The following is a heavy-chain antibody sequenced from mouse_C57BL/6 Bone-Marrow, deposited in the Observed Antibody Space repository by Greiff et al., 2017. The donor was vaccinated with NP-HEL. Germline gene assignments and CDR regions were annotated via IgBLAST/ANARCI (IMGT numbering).Heavy chain of an antibody. CDR3: ARGGYYYGSSYYWYFDV. D-gene: IGHD1-1*01. CDR1: GFTFSDYG. Sequence: EVQLVASGGGLVKPGGSLKLSCAASGFTFSDYGMHWVRQAPEKGLEWVAYISSGSSTIYYADTVKGRFTISRDNAKNTLFLQMTSLRSEDTAMYYCARGGYYYGSSYYWYFDVWGTGTTVTVSS. CDR2: ISSGSSTI. J-gene: IGHJ1*03. V-gene: IGHV5-17*01.